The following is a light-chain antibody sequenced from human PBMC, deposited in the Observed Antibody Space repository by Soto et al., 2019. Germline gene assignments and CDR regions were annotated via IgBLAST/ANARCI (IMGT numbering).Light chain of an antibody. CDR3: QQSHSAPLT. CDR1: PSISSH. CDR2: AAS. Sequence: QMTQSPSSLFASVGDRVPITCRSSPSISSHLNWYQQKVGQTPRLLIYAASTWLSEVPPRFSGSGAGTEVTRTISGLQREDFATYYCQQSHSAPLTFGGGTKIQI. J-gene: IGKJ4*01. V-gene: IGKV1-39*01.